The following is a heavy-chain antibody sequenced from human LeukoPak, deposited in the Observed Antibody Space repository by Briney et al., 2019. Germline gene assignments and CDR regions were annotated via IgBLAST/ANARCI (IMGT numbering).Heavy chain of an antibody. V-gene: IGHV1-2*02. CDR3: ARGGPRYNWNSNPKMYYYYYYMDV. CDR2: INPNSGGT. Sequence: ASVKVSCKASGYTFTSYAMNWVRQAPGQGLEWMGWINPNSGGTNYAQKFQGRVTMTRDTSISTAYMELSRLRSDDTAVYYCARGGPRYNWNSNPKMYYYYYYMDVWGKGTTVTLSS. D-gene: IGHD1-7*01. J-gene: IGHJ6*03. CDR1: GYTFTSYA.